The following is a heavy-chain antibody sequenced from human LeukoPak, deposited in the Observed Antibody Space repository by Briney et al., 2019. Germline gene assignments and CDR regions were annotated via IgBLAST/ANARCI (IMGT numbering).Heavy chain of an antibody. V-gene: IGHV4-39*01. CDR1: GGPISSSSYY. CDR3: AINSREMATITPRDY. J-gene: IGHJ4*02. D-gene: IGHD5-24*01. CDR2: IYYSGST. Sequence: SETLSLTCTVSGGPISSSSYYWGWIRQPPGKGLEWIGSIYYSGSTYYNPSLKSRVTISVDTSKNQFSLKLSSVTAADTAVYYCAINSREMATITPRDYWGQGTLVTVSS.